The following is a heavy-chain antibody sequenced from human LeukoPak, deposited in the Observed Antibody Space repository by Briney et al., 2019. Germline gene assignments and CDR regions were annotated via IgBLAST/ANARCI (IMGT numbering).Heavy chain of an antibody. V-gene: IGHV5-51*01. J-gene: IGHJ4*02. CDR1: GYSFNNHW. Sequence: GESLKISCKGSGYSFNNHWIGWVRQKPGKGLEWMGIIYPGDSDTRYSPSFQGQVTISADKSIRTAYLQWSSLKASDTAMYYCSVGATTSRFNFWGQGTLVTVSS. D-gene: IGHD1-26*01. CDR2: IYPGDSDT. CDR3: SVGATTSRFNF.